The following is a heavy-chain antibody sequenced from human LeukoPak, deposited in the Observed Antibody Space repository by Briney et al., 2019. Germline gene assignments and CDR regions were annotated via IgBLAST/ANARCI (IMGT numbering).Heavy chain of an antibody. J-gene: IGHJ4*02. Sequence: SETLPLTCAVYGGSFSGYYWSWIRQPPGKGLEWIGEINHSGSTNYNPSLKSRVTISVDTSKNQFSLKLSSVTAADTAVYYCARGLRTTMVRGVSFPDYWGQGTLVTVSS. V-gene: IGHV4-34*01. CDR2: INHSGST. CDR1: GGSFSGYY. D-gene: IGHD3-10*01. CDR3: ARGLRTTMVRGVSFPDY.